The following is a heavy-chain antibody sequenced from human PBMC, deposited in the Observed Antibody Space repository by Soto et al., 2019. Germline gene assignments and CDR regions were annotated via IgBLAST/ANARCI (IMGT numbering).Heavy chain of an antibody. D-gene: IGHD5-12*01. J-gene: IGHJ3*02. Sequence: QVQLVQSGAEVKKPGSSVKVSCKASGGTFSSYTISWVRQAPGQGLEWMGRIIPILGIANYAQKFQGRVTITADKSTSTAYMELSSLRSEDTAVYYCASLTLSGYDKSRVDAFDIWGQGTMVTVSS. CDR2: IIPILGIA. CDR3: ASLTLSGYDKSRVDAFDI. CDR1: GGTFSSYT. V-gene: IGHV1-69*02.